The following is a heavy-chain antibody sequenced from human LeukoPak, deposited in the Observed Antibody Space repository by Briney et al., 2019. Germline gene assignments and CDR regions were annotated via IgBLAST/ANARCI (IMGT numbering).Heavy chain of an antibody. V-gene: IGHV4-38-2*02. CDR3: ARREAVAGLHNWFDP. CDR2: IYHSGST. CDR1: GYSISSGYY. J-gene: IGHJ5*02. D-gene: IGHD6-19*01. Sequence: PSETLSLTCTVSGYSISSGYYWGWIRQPPGQGLEWIGSIYHSGSTYYNPSLKSRVTISVDTSKNQFSLKLSSVTAADTAVYYCARREAVAGLHNWFDPWGQGTLVTVSS.